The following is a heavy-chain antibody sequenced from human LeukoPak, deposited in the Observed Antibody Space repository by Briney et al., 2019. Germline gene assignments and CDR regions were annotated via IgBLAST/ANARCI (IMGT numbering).Heavy chain of an antibody. D-gene: IGHD7-27*01. Sequence: PSETLSLTCTVSGYSISSGYYWGWIRQPPGKGLEWIGRIYHSGSTYYNPSLKSRVTISVDTSKNQFSLKLSSVTAADTSVYYCARDGGLGTNWFDPWGQGTLVTVSS. V-gene: IGHV4-38-2*02. CDR3: ARDGGLGTNWFDP. CDR1: GYSISSGYY. CDR2: IYHSGST. J-gene: IGHJ5*02.